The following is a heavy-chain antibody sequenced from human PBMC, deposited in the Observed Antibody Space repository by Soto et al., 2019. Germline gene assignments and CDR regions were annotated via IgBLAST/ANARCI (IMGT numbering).Heavy chain of an antibody. CDR2: INYSGNT. D-gene: IGHD4-17*01. Sequence: SETLSLTCTVSGVSITSRGYYRGWIRQLPGKGLEWIGSINYSGNTYYNPSLNSRVTISVDTSKNQFSLRLSSVTATDTAVYYCARRSGYGDYNWFDPWGPGAQVTVSS. J-gene: IGHJ5*02. CDR3: ARRSGYGDYNWFDP. V-gene: IGHV4-39*01. CDR1: GVSITSRGYY.